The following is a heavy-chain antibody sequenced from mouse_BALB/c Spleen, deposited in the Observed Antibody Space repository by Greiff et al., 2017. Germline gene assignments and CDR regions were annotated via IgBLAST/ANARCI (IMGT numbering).Heavy chain of an antibody. D-gene: IGHD2-10*01. V-gene: IGHV3-8*02. CDR2: ISYSGST. Sequence: EVKLMESGPSLVKPSQTLSLTCSVTGDSITSGYWNWIRKFPGNKLEYMGYISYSGSTYYNPSLKSRISITRDTSKNQYYLQLNSVTTEDTATYYCARSFYGNWAMDYWGQGTSVTVSS. CDR3: ARSFYGNWAMDY. CDR1: GDSITSGY. J-gene: IGHJ4*01.